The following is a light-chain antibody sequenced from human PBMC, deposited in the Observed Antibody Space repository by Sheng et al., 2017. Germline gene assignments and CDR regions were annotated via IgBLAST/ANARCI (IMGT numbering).Light chain of an antibody. J-gene: IGKJ3*01. CDR2: DAS. V-gene: IGKV1-33*01. CDR3: QQYDSLPLT. CDR1: QDISNY. Sequence: DIQMTQSPSSLSAFVGDRVTITCQASQDISNYLNWYQQKPGKAPKLLIYDASNLEPGVPSRFSGSGSGTDFLFTISSLQPEDIATYYCQQYDSLPLTFGPGTKVDFK.